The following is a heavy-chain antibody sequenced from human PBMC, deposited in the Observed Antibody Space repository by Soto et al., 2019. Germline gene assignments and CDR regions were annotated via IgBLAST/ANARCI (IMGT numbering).Heavy chain of an antibody. J-gene: IGHJ4*02. D-gene: IGHD6-13*01. Sequence: PGGSLRLSCAASGFTFSSYAMHWVRQAPGKGLEWVAVISYDGSNKYYADSVKGRFTISRDNSKNTLYLQMNSLRAEDTAVYYCARVAAAAGTHVPYWGQGTLVTVSS. CDR1: GFTFSSYA. CDR2: ISYDGSNK. V-gene: IGHV3-30-3*01. CDR3: ARVAAAAGTHVPY.